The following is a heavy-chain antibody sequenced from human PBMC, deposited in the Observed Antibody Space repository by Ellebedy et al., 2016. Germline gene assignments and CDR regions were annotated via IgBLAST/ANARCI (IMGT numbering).Heavy chain of an antibody. V-gene: IGHV3-53*01. CDR1: GFNVSSKY. Sequence: GGSLRLXCAASGFNVSSKYMSWVRQTPGTGLEWVSVLYSGGNTYYADSVKGRFTTSRDNSKNTVYLQVNSLRGEDTAVYYCARDVGIRGSDYWGQGTLVTVSS. CDR2: LYSGGNT. D-gene: IGHD3-16*02. CDR3: ARDVGIRGSDY. J-gene: IGHJ4*02.